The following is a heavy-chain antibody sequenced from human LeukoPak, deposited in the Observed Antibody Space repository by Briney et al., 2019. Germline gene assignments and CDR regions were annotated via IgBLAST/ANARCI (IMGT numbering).Heavy chain of an antibody. CDR2: IYYSGST. J-gene: IGHJ4*02. Sequence: SETLSLTCTVSGGSISSSSYYWGWIRQPPGKGLEWIGTIYYSGSTYYNPSLKSRLTISVDTSKSQFSLKLSFVTAADTAVYYCARRDTSKYYFDYWGQGTLVTVSS. D-gene: IGHD5-18*01. V-gene: IGHV4-39*01. CDR3: ARRDTSKYYFDY. CDR1: GGSISSSSYY.